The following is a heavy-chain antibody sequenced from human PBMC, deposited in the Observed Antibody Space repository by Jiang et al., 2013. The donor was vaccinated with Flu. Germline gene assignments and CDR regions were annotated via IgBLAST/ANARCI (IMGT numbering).Heavy chain of an antibody. CDR3: ARAVISPYSGSGSPDY. Sequence: GPGLVKPSETLSLTCAVSGGSISSYYWSWIRQPPGKGLEWIGNIYSSGSTNYNPSLKSRVTISVDTSKNQFSLKINSVTDADTAVYYCARAVISPYSGSGSPDYWGQGTLVTVSS. J-gene: IGHJ4*02. V-gene: IGHV4-59*01. CDR1: GGSISSYY. D-gene: IGHD3-10*01. CDR2: IYSSGST.